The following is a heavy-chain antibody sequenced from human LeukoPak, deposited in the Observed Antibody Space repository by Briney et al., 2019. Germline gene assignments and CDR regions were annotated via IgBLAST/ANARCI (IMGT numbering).Heavy chain of an antibody. CDR2: INPNSGGT. CDR3: ARDYPRQYYYDSSGYDY. V-gene: IGHV1-2*04. Sequence: ASVKVSCKASGYTFTGYYMHWVRQAPGQGLEWMGWINPNSGGTNYAQKFQGWVTMTRDTSISTAYMELSSLRSEDTAVYYCARDYPRQYYYDSSGYDYWGQGTLVTVSS. J-gene: IGHJ4*02. CDR1: GYTFTGYY. D-gene: IGHD3-22*01.